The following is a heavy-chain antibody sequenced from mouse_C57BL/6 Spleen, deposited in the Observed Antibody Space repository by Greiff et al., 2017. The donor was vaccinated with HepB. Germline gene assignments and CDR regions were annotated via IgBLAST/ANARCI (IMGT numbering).Heavy chain of an antibody. D-gene: IGHD2-10*01. CDR3: TRPLLWHDYAMDY. CDR2: IYPGNSDT. V-gene: IGHV1-5*01. CDR1: GYTFTSYW. J-gene: IGHJ4*01. Sequence: EVQLQQSGTVLARPGASVKMSCKTSGYTFTSYWMHWVKQRPGQGLEWIGAIYPGNSDTSYNQKFKGKAKLTAVTSASTAYMELSSLTNEDSAVYYCTRPLLWHDYAMDYWGQGTSVTVSS.